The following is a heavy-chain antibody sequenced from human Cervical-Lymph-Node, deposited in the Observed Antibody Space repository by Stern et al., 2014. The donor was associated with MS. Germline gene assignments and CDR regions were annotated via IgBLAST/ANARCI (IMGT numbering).Heavy chain of an antibody. CDR1: GFTFSTYA. CDR2: ISYDGSNK. V-gene: IGHV3-30*04. D-gene: IGHD5-12*01. CDR3: ARSSGFSAYPLDY. Sequence: VQLVESGGGVVQPGRSLRLSCAASGFTFSTYAIHWVRQAPGTGLEWVAVISYDGSNKEYADSVKGRFTISRDNSKNTVYVEMNSLRGDDTAVYYWARSSGFSAYPLDYWGQGTLVTVSS. J-gene: IGHJ4*02.